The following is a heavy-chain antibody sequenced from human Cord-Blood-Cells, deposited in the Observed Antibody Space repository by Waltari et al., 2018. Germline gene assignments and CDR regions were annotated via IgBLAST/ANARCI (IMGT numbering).Heavy chain of an antibody. D-gene: IGHD3-16*01. CDR2: IIPIFGTA. Sequence: ISWVRQAPGQGLEWMGGIIPIFGTANYAQKFQGRVTITADESTSTAYMELSSLRSEDTAVYYCARGQGLGAYYWGQGTLVTVSS. J-gene: IGHJ4*02. CDR3: ARGQGLGAYY. V-gene: IGHV1-69*01.